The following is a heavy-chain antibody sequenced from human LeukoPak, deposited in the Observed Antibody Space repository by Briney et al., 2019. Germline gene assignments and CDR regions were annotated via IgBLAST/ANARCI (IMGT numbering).Heavy chain of an antibody. D-gene: IGHD5-12*01. CDR1: GYTFTGYY. J-gene: IGHJ3*01. CDR2: INPNSGGT. CDR3: AKDRVGYGGAFDV. V-gene: IGHV1-2*02. Sequence: ASVKVSCKASGYTFTGYYMHWVRQAPGQGLEWMGWINPNSGGTNYAQKFQGRVTMTRDTSISTAYMELSRLRSDDTAVYYCAKDRVGYGGAFDVWGRGTVVTVSS.